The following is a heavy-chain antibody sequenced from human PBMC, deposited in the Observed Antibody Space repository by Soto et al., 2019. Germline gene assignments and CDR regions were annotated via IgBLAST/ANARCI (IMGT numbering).Heavy chain of an antibody. CDR1: GYSFTSYW. V-gene: IGHV5-10-1*01. D-gene: IGHD2-8*02. CDR3: ARRTGVSHYGMDV. J-gene: IGHJ6*02. Sequence: PGESLKISCKGSGYSFTSYWIHWVRQVPWKGLEWMGRIDPNDSYTSYSPSFQGHVTVSTDKSINTAYLQWSSLEASDTAMYYWARRTGVSHYGMDVWGQGTTVTVSS. CDR2: IDPNDSYT.